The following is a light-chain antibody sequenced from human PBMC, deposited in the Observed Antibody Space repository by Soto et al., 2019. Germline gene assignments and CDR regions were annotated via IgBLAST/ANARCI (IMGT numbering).Light chain of an antibody. CDR3: QSYDSRLSAVV. V-gene: IGLV1-40*01. Sequence: QSVLTQPPSVSGAPGQRVTISCTGSSSNIGTGYDVHWYQHLPGTAPKLLIYGNNNRPSGVPDRFSGSKSGTSASLAITGLQADDEADYYCQSYDSRLSAVVFGGGTKLTVL. CDR2: GNN. CDR1: SSNIGTGYD. J-gene: IGLJ2*01.